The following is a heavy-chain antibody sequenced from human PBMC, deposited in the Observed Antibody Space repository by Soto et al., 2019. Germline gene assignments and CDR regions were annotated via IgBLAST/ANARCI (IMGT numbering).Heavy chain of an antibody. CDR1: GGSISSYY. V-gene: IGHV4-59*12. CDR2: IYYSGST. CDR3: ARVSGSYYYGMDV. Sequence: PSETLSLTCTVSGGSISSYYWSWIRRPPGKGLEWIGYIYYSGSTNYNPSLKSRVTISVDTSKNQFSLKLNSVTAADTAVYYCARVSGSYYYGMDVWGQGTTVT. J-gene: IGHJ6*02.